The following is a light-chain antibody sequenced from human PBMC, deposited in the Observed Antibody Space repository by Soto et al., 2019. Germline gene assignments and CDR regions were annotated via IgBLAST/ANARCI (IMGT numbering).Light chain of an antibody. V-gene: IGKV3-15*01. J-gene: IGKJ4*01. CDR3: QQYTKWPLT. CDR1: QSVYSN. CDR2: HAS. Sequence: EIVMTQSPATLSVSPGERATLSCRASQSVYSNLAWYQQKPGQAPMLLIYHASTRATGIPARFSGGGSGTEFTLTISSLQSEDFAVYYCQQYTKWPLTFGGGTKVEIK.